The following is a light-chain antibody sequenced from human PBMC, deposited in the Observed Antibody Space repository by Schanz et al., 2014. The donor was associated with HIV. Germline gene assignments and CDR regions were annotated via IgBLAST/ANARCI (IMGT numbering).Light chain of an antibody. V-gene: IGKV3-20*01. CDR1: QSVSSY. Sequence: EIVLTQSPATLSLSPGERATLSCRASQSVSSYLAWYQQKPGQAPRLLIYGASTRATGIAARFSGSGSGTKFDTSTSRPETEDLAEYYSEHFGDSRGTFGGGTEVDI. J-gene: IGKJ4*02. CDR3: EHFGDSRGT. CDR2: GAS.